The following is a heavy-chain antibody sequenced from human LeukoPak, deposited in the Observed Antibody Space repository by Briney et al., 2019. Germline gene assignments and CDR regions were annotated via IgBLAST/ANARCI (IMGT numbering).Heavy chain of an antibody. CDR2: VSPNGYTI. CDR3: TTDGYGIAVAGGEFDY. CDR1: GFTFSNYN. D-gene: IGHD6-19*01. V-gene: IGHV3-48*01. Sequence: GGSLRLSCAASGFTFSNYNMNWVRQTPGKGLEWVSYVSPNGYTIHYADSVKGRFTISRDNAKDSLYLQMNSLRAEDTAVYYCTTDGYGIAVAGGEFDYWGQGTLVTVSS. J-gene: IGHJ4*02.